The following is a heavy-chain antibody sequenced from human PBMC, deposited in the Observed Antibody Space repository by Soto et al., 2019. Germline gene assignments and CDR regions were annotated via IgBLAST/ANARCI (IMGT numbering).Heavy chain of an antibody. CDR2: IYSGGST. Sequence: GGSLRLSCAASGFTVNNNYMSWVRQDPGKGLEWVSVIYSGGSTYYADSVMGRFTISRDNCKNTVHLQMNSLRAEDTAVYYCARASYYYDSRGYYYRYYFDYWGQGALVTVSS. J-gene: IGHJ4*02. D-gene: IGHD3-22*01. CDR1: GFTVNNNY. V-gene: IGHV3-66*01. CDR3: ARASYYYDSRGYYYRYYFDY.